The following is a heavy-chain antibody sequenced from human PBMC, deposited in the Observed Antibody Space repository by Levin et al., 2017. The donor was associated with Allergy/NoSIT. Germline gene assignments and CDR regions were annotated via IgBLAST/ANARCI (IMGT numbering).Heavy chain of an antibody. CDR3: ARVAMGPFLGAFRLGELSLSLFDY. J-gene: IGHJ4*02. CDR2: INQSGST. CDR1: GGSFSAYY. Sequence: SETLSLTCAVYGGSFSAYYWSWIRQPPGKGLEWIGEINQSGSTQYNPSLKSRVTISVDTSNNQFSLKLSSVTAADTAVYYCARVAMGPFLGAFRLGELSLSLFDYWGQGNLVTVSS. V-gene: IGHV4-34*01. D-gene: IGHD3-16*02.